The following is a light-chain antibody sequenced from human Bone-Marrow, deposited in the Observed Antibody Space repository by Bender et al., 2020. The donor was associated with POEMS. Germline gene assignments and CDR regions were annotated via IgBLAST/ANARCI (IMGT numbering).Light chain of an antibody. CDR2: EVS. CDR3: QVRDSDSSVI. Sequence: QSALTQPASVSGSPGQSITISCTGTSSDIGSYRFVSWYQQHPGKAPKLIISEVSNRPSGVSNRFSGSNSGNTATLTISRVEAGDEADYYCQVRDSDSSVIFGGGTYLTVL. V-gene: IGLV2-14*01. CDR1: SSDIGSYRF. J-gene: IGLJ2*01.